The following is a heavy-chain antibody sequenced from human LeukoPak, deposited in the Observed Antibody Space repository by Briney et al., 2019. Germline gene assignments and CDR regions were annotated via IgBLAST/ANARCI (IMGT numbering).Heavy chain of an antibody. V-gene: IGHV4-39*07. J-gene: IGHJ5*02. CDR1: GGSISSSSYY. Sequence: SETLSLTCTVSGGSISSSSYYWGWIRQPPGKGLEWIGSFYYSGSTYYNPSLRSRATISVDTSKNQFSLKLYSVTAADTAVYYCARDRSPRITIFGVVKNWFDPWGQGTLVTVSS. D-gene: IGHD3-3*01. CDR3: ARDRSPRITIFGVVKNWFDP. CDR2: FYYSGST.